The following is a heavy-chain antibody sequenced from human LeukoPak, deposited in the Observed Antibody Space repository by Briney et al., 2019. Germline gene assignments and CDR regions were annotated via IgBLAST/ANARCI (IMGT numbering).Heavy chain of an antibody. J-gene: IGHJ3*01. CDR1: GGSISVYS. CDR3: ASSPGGTGAFDV. V-gene: IGHV4-59*01. Sequence: SETLSLTCTVSGGSISVYSCSWIRQPPGHGLEWMGYIYYSGSSDYNPSLKSRVTIPVDTSKNQFSLKLSSVTAADTAVYYCASSPGGTGAFDVWGQGTMVTVSS. D-gene: IGHD1-1*01. CDR2: IYYSGSS.